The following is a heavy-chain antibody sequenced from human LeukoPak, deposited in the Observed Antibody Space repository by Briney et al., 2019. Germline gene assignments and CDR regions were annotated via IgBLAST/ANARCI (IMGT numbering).Heavy chain of an antibody. CDR3: AKDFVSSSWSFDY. CDR1: GFTFSNYW. V-gene: IGHV3-30*18. J-gene: IGHJ4*02. CDR2: ISYDGSNK. D-gene: IGHD6-13*01. Sequence: GGSLRLSCAASGFTFSNYWMSWVRQAPGKGLEWVAVISYDGSNKYYADSVKGRFTISRDNSKNTLYLQMNSLRAEDTAVYYCAKDFVSSSWSFDYWGQGTLVTVSS.